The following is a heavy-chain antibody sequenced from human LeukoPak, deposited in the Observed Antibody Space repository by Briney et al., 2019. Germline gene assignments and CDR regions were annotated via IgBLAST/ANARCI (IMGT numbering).Heavy chain of an antibody. D-gene: IGHD2-15*01. J-gene: IGHJ4*02. V-gene: IGHV4-34*01. CDR3: ARGRGRAARGYFDY. CDR1: GGPFSGYY. CDR2: INHSGST. Sequence: SETLSLTCAVYGGPFSGYYWSWIRQPPGKGLEWIGEINHSGSTNYNPSLKSRVTISVDTSKNQFSLKLSSVTAADTAVYYCARGRGRAARGYFDYWGQGTLVTVSS.